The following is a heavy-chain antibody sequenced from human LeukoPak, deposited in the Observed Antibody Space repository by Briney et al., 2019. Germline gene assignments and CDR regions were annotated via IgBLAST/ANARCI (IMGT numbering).Heavy chain of an antibody. V-gene: IGHV3-30*02. CDR3: AKDPRAGGYYYYYYMDV. J-gene: IGHJ6*03. Sequence: GGSLRLSCAASGFTFSTYDMHWVRQAPGKSNKYYPDSVKGRFTISRDNSKNTLYLQMNSLRAEDTAVYYCAKDPRAGGYYYYYYMDVWGKGTTVTVSS. CDR2: SNK. CDR1: GFTFSTYD. D-gene: IGHD3-16*01.